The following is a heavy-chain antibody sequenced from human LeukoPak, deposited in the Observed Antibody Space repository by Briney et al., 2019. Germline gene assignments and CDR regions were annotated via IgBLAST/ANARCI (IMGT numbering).Heavy chain of an antibody. J-gene: IGHJ4*02. CDR1: GFTFSSYW. CDR2: IKQDGSEK. CDR3: ASTLTLDY. V-gene: IGHV3-7*02. Sequence: GGSLRLSCAAPGFTFSSYWMCWVRQAPGKGLEWVAKIKQDGSEKYYVDSVKGRFTISRDNAKNSLYLQMNSLRAEDTAVYYCASTLTLDYWGQGTLVTVSS.